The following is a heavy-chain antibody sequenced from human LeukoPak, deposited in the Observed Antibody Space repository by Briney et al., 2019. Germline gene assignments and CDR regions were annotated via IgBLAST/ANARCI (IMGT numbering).Heavy chain of an antibody. CDR3: ARAPLSSSRLGDFDY. V-gene: IGHV1-8*01. Sequence: GASVKVSCKASAYSFTSYDINWVRQATGRGLEWMGWMNPNSGNTVYAQKFQGRVTMTRSTSINTAYMELSSLRSDDTAVYYCARAPLSSSRLGDFDYWGQGTLVTVSS. CDR1: AYSFTSYD. D-gene: IGHD6-13*01. CDR2: MNPNSGNT. J-gene: IGHJ4*02.